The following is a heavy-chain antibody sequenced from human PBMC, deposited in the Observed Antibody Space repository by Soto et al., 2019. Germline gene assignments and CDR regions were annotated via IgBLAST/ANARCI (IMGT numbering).Heavy chain of an antibody. Sequence: QVQLMQSGAEVKKPGSSVKVSCKASGGTFSSYAISWVRQAPGQGLEWMGGIIPIFGTANYAQKFQGRVTITADESTSTAYMELSSLRSEDTAVYYCARGVQDSSSWAYYYYYGMDVWGQGTTVTVSS. D-gene: IGHD6-13*01. CDR2: IIPIFGTA. CDR1: GGTFSSYA. J-gene: IGHJ6*02. CDR3: ARGVQDSSSWAYYYYYGMDV. V-gene: IGHV1-69*01.